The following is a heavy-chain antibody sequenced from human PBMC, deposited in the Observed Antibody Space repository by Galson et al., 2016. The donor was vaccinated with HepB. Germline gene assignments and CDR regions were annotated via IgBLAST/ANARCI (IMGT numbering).Heavy chain of an antibody. CDR2: IRPILGIP. J-gene: IGHJ5*01. CDR1: GDSFSIYA. CDR3: ARADDFWSGYRDAGTSRWFDS. D-gene: IGHD3-3*01. V-gene: IGHV1-69*10. Sequence: SVKVSCKASGDSFSIYATSWVRQAPGQGLEWMGGIRPILGIPNYAQKFPDRVTITADKSTGTAFMELSSLRSEDTAVYYCARADDFWSGYRDAGTSRWFDSWAQGTLVIVSS.